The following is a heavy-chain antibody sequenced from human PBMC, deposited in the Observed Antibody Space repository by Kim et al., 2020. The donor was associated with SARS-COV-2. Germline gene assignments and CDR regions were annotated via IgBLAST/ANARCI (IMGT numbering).Heavy chain of an antibody. J-gene: IGHJ5*02. D-gene: IGHD4-17*01. CDR3: ARERVISDYGWFDP. V-gene: IGHV3-48*03. Sequence: ADSVKGRFTISRDNAKNSLYLQMNSLRAEDTAVYYCARERVISDYGWFDPWGQGTLVTVSS.